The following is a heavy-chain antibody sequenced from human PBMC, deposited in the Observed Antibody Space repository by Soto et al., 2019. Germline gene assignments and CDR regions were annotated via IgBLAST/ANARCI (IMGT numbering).Heavy chain of an antibody. CDR2: ISAYNGNT. CDR3: AREFRKLSYGYSGHYYYGMDV. J-gene: IGHJ6*02. Sequence: ASVKVSCKASGYTFTSYGISWVRQAPGQGLEWMGWISAYNGNTNYAQKLQGRVTITADESTSTAYMELSSLRSEDTAVYYCAREFRKLSYGYSGHYYYGMDVWGQGTTVTVSS. V-gene: IGHV1-18*01. D-gene: IGHD5-18*01. CDR1: GYTFTSYG.